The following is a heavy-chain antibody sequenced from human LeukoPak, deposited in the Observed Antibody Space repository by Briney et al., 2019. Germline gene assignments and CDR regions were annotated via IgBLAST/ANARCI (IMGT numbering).Heavy chain of an antibody. D-gene: IGHD3-16*01. CDR2: IYSGGST. CDR3: ARDKDGSPGGY. J-gene: IGHJ4*02. V-gene: IGHV3-53*01. Sequence: GGSLRLSCAASGFTVSSNYMSWVRQAPGKGLEWVSVIYSGGSTYYADSVKGRFAISRDNAKNPLYLQMNSLRAEDTAVYYCARDKDGSPGGYWGQGTLVTVSS. CDR1: GFTVSSNY.